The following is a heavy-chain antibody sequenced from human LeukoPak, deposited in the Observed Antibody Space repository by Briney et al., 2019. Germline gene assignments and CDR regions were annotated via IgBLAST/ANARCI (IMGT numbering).Heavy chain of an antibody. CDR2: IKQDGSEK. V-gene: IGHV3-7*03. J-gene: IGHJ4*02. CDR1: GFTFSSYW. Sequence: QAGGSLRLSCAASGFTFSSYWMSWVRQAPGKGLEWVANIKQDGSEKYYVDSVKGRFTISRDNSKNSLYLQMNSLRTEDTALYYCAKVFGDYDEFDYWGQGTLVTVSS. D-gene: IGHD4-17*01. CDR3: AKVFGDYDEFDY.